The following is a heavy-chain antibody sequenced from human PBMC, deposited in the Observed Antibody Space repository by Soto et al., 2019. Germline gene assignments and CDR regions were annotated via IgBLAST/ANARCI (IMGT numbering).Heavy chain of an antibody. D-gene: IGHD1-26*01. J-gene: IGHJ4*02. CDR2: INHLETT. Sequence: QLQLHESGSGLVKPSQTLSLTCTVSGASITYGGYSWSWIRQTPGKGLEWIGYINHLETTFYNPSFESRTTLSIDRGKNQFPLQLNSMSAAGRGVYFCARGGGSDSFDNWGQGILVTVSS. CDR3: ARGGGSDSFDN. V-gene: IGHV4-30-2*01. CDR1: GASITYGGYS.